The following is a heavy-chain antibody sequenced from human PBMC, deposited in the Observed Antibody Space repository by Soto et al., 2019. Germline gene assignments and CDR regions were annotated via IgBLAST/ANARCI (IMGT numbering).Heavy chain of an antibody. J-gene: IGHJ4*02. D-gene: IGHD5-18*01. CDR2: SSGSGGSI. V-gene: IGHV3-23*01. CDR1: GFTFSSYA. CDR3: VKGISYGYEFLDY. Sequence: DVQLLESGGDLVQPGESLRLSCVASGFTFSSYAMNWVRQAPGMGLEWVSTSSGSGGSIYYADSVKGRFAISRYNSKNTLFRQMSSLRVEDTAIYYCVKGISYGYEFLDYWGQGTLVTVSS.